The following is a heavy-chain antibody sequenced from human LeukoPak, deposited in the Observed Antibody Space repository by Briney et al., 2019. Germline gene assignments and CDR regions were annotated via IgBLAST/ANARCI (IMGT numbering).Heavy chain of an antibody. D-gene: IGHD6-13*01. J-gene: IGHJ4*02. CDR3: ARAIAAGQDY. CDR2: IWYDGSNK. Sequence: GSLRLSCAASGFTFSSYGMHWVRPAPGKGLEWVAVIWYDGSNKYYADSVKGRFTISRDNSKNTLYLQMNSLRAEDTAVYYCARAIAAGQDYWGQGTLVTVSS. CDR1: GFTFSSYG. V-gene: IGHV3-33*01.